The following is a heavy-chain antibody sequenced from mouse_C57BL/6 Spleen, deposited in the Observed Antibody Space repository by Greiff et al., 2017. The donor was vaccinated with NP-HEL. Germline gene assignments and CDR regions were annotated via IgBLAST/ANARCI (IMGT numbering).Heavy chain of an antibody. CDR2: IYPGSGST. CDR1: GYTFTSYW. CDR3: ARLGGYYWYFDV. V-gene: IGHV1-55*01. D-gene: IGHD1-1*02. Sequence: VQLQQSGAELVKPGASVKMSCKASGYTFTSYWITWVKQRPGQGLEWIGDIYPGSGSTNYNEKFKSKATLTVDTSSSTAYMQLSSLTSEDSAVYYCARLGGYYWYFDVWGTGTTVTVSS. J-gene: IGHJ1*03.